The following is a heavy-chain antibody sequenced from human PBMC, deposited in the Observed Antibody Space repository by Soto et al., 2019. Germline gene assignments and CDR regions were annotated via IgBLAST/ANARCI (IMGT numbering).Heavy chain of an antibody. CDR2: IYHSGST. D-gene: IGHD2-15*01. CDR3: AIVIYCSGGSCYSKPVAFDI. CDR1: SGSISSSNW. J-gene: IGHJ3*02. Sequence: SETLSLTCAVSSGSISSSNWWSWFRQPPGKGLEWIGEIYHSGSTNYNPSLKSRVTISVDKSKNQFSLKLSSVTAADTAVYYCAIVIYCSGGSCYSKPVAFDICGQGTMVTVSS. V-gene: IGHV4-4*02.